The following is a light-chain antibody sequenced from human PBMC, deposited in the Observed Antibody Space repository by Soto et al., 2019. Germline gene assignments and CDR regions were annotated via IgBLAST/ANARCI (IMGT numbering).Light chain of an antibody. Sequence: QSALTQPRSVSGSPGQSVTISCTGTSSDLGGYNFVSWYQHHPGKAPKLMIYDVSKRPSGVPDRFSGSKSGNTASLTISGLQAEDEADYYCAAWDDSLNGRVFGGGTKVTVL. CDR1: SSDLGGYNF. V-gene: IGLV2-11*01. CDR3: AAWDDSLNGRV. CDR2: DVS. J-gene: IGLJ3*02.